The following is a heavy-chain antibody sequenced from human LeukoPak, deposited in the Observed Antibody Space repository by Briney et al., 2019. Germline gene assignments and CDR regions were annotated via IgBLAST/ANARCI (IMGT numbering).Heavy chain of an antibody. V-gene: IGHV1-2*02. J-gene: IGHJ5*02. D-gene: IGHD3-22*01. CDR1: GYTFTGYY. CDR2: INHNSGGT. CDR3: ARIAYYYDSSGCP. Sequence: ASVKVSCKASGYTFTGYYMHWVRQAPGQGLEWMGWINHNSGGTNYAQKFQGRVTMTRDTSISTAYMELSRLRSDDTAVYYCARIAYYYDSSGCPWGQGTLVTVSS.